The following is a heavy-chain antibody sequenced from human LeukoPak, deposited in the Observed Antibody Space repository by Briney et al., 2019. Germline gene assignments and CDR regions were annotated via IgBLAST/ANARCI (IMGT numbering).Heavy chain of an antibody. CDR3: ERNRRVWGSYRYIVDQ. Sequence: SETLSLTCTVSGGSISSSSYYWGWIRQPPGKGLEWIGSIYYSGSTYYNPSLKSRVTISVDTSKNQFSLRLSSVTAADTAVYYCERNRRVWGSYRYIVDQWGQGTLVIVSS. V-gene: IGHV4-39*01. J-gene: IGHJ5*02. CDR2: IYYSGST. D-gene: IGHD3-16*02. CDR1: GGSISSSSYY.